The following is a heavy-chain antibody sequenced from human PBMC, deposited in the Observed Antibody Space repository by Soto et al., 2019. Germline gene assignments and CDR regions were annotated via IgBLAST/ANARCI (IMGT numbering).Heavy chain of an antibody. J-gene: IGHJ4*02. Sequence: EVQLVESGGGLVQPGGSLRLSCAGSGFTFSGYWMNWVRQARGKGLEWVANIKQDGGEKYYVDSVKGRFTISRDNAKNSLYLQMDSLRAEDTAVYYCARGSILAAGIKDYWGQGTLVTVSS. D-gene: IGHD6-13*01. CDR2: IKQDGGEK. CDR3: ARGSILAAGIKDY. CDR1: GFTFSGYW. V-gene: IGHV3-7*04.